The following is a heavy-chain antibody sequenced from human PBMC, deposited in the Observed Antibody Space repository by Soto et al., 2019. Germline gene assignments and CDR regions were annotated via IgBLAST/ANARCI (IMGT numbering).Heavy chain of an antibody. Sequence: GGSLRLSCAASGFTFSSYAMSWVRQAPGKGLEWVSAISSSSSYTYYADSVKGRFTISRDNAKNSLYLQMNSLRAEDTAVYYCARDHMPSYDDILTGYSAYWGQGTLVTVSS. D-gene: IGHD3-9*01. CDR1: GFTFSSYA. J-gene: IGHJ4*02. CDR3: ARDHMPSYDDILTGYSAY. CDR2: ISSSSSYT. V-gene: IGHV3-21*01.